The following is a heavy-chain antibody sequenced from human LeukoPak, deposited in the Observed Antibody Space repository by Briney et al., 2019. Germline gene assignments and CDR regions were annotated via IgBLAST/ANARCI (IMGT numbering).Heavy chain of an antibody. J-gene: IGHJ3*01. D-gene: IGHD6-19*01. V-gene: IGHV3-7*01. CDR2: IKPDGNER. CDR1: RFTLNTYW. CDR3: ARRQWTAFDF. Sequence: GGSLRLSCAASRFTLNTYWISWVRQAPGKGLQWVANIKPDGNERYYVDYVKGRFTISRDNARSSLYLQMNSLRVEDTAIYYCARRQWTAFDFWGQGTMVTVSS.